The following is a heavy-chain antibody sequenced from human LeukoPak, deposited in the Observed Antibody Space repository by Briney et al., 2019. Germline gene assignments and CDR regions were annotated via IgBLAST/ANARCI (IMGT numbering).Heavy chain of an antibody. CDR1: GFTFSSNW. CDR3: ARANYDI. J-gene: IGHJ4*02. Sequence: GGSLRLSCAASGFTFSSNWMSWVRQAPGKGLEWVANVNQDESQKYYVDSVKGRFTISKDNAKNSLNLQMNSLRAEDTSVYYCARANYDIRGQGTLVTVSS. D-gene: IGHD3-9*01. V-gene: IGHV3-7*01. CDR2: VNQDESQK.